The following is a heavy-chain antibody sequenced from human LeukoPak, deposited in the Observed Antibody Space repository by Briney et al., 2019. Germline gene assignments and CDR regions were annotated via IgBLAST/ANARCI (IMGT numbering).Heavy chain of an antibody. CDR1: GASISSTIYY. D-gene: IGHD1-26*01. Sequence: ETLSLTCTVSGASISSTIYYWGWIRQPPGKGLEWVSVIYAAGGTYYADSVKGRFTISRDASTNTLYLQMNSLRVEDTAMYYGARSIVTAGLGPWGQGTLVTGSS. J-gene: IGHJ5*02. CDR3: ARSIVTAGLGP. CDR2: IYAAGGT. V-gene: IGHV3-66*02.